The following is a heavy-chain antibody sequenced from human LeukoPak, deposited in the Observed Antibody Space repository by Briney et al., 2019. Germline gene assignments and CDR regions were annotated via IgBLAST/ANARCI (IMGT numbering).Heavy chain of an antibody. CDR3: ASRRSPYYYYYMDV. Sequence: GGSLRLSCAASGFTFSTYWMTWVRQAPGKGLEWVANMKRDGSEVYYADSVKGRFTISRDNAKNTLYLQMNSLRAEDTAVYYCASRRSPYYYYYMDVWGKGTTVTVSS. J-gene: IGHJ6*03. CDR2: MKRDGSEV. CDR1: GFTFSTYW. V-gene: IGHV3-7*01.